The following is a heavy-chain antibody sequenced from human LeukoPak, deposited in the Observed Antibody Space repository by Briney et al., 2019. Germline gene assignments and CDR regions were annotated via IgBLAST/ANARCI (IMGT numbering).Heavy chain of an antibody. CDR1: GFTFDDYA. V-gene: IGHV3-9*01. Sequence: GGSLRLFCAASGFTFDDYAMRWVRHAPGGGLGWVSVISRNSGSIGYADSVKGRFTISRDNAKNSLYLQMNSLRAEDTALYYCAKDPSYDSSGYYTHWGQGTLVTVSS. CDR3: AKDPSYDSSGYYTH. D-gene: IGHD3-22*01. J-gene: IGHJ4*02. CDR2: ISRNSGSI.